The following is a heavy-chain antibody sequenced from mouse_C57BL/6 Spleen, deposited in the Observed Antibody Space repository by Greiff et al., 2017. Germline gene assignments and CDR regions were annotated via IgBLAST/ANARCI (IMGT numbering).Heavy chain of an antibody. CDR3: ARKFYYYGSSEYYFDY. CDR1: GYTFTDYY. V-gene: IGHV1-19*01. Sequence: VQLQQSGPVLVKPGASVKMSCKASGYTFTDYYMNWVKQSHGKSLEWIGVINPYNGGTSYNQKFKGKATLTVDKSSSTAYMELNSLTSEDSAVYYCARKFYYYGSSEYYFDYWGQGTTLTVSS. J-gene: IGHJ2*01. D-gene: IGHD1-1*01. CDR2: INPYNGGT.